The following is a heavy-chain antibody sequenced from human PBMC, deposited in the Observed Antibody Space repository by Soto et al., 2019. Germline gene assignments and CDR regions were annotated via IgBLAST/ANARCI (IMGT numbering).Heavy chain of an antibody. V-gene: IGHV5-51*01. CDR1: GYSVPSYW. Sequence: QISCEGSGYSVPSYWISWVSQMPGKGLEWMGTIYPGDSDTRYSPSFQGQVTISADKSISTAYLQWSSLKASDTAMYYCARRVDTARKRYNWFDPWGQRTLVTVSS. CDR3: ARRVDTARKRYNWFDP. J-gene: IGHJ5*02. CDR2: IYPGDSDT. D-gene: IGHD5-18*01.